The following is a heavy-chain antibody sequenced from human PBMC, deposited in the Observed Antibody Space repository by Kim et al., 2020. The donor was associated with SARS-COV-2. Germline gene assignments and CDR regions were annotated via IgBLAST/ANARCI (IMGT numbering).Heavy chain of an antibody. J-gene: IGHJ6*02. V-gene: IGHV1-46*01. CDR2: INPSGGST. Sequence: ASVKVSCKASGYTFTSYYMHWVRQAPGQGLEWMGIINPSGGSTSYAQKFQGRVTMTRDTSTSTVYMELSSLRSEDTAVYYCARDLDYYDSRPNSPFYYYYYGMDVSGQGTTVTVSS. CDR3: ARDLDYYDSRPNSPFYYYYYGMDV. D-gene: IGHD3-22*01. CDR1: GYTFTSYY.